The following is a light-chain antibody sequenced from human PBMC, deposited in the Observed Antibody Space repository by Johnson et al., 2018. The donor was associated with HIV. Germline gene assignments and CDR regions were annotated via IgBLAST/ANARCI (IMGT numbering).Light chain of an antibody. V-gene: IGLV1-51*02. Sequence: QSVLTQPPSVSAAPGQKVTISCSGSSSNIGNNYVSWYQQLPGTAPKLLIYENNKRPSGIPDRFSGSKSGTSATLGITGLQTGYEADYYCGTWDNSLSAVFGTGTKVTVL. CDR2: ENN. CDR1: SSNIGNNY. CDR3: GTWDNSLSAV. J-gene: IGLJ1*01.